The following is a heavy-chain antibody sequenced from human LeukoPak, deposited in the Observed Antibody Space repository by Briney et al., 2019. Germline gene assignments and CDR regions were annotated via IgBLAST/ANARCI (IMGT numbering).Heavy chain of an antibody. CDR3: ARSNDYDGSGYYSWDYYYYMDV. CDR1: GGSISSSSYY. V-gene: IGHV4-39*07. J-gene: IGHJ6*03. Sequence: SETLSLTCTVSGGSISSSSYYWGWIRQPPGKGLEWIGSIYHSGRTYYNPSLKSRVTISVDTSKNQFSLKLSSVTAADTAVYYCARSNDYDGSGYYSWDYYYYMDVWGKGTTVTVSS. CDR2: IYHSGRT. D-gene: IGHD3-22*01.